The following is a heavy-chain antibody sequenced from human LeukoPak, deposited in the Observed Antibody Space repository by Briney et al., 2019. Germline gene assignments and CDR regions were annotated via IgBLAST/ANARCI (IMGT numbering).Heavy chain of an antibody. V-gene: IGHV3-23*01. J-gene: IGHJ4*02. CDR1: GFTFSNYD. CDR2: ISASGGRT. Sequence: GGSLRLSCAASGFTFSNYDMSWVRQAPGKGLEWISTISASGGRTYYADSVKGRFNISRDNSKNTLYLQMNSLRAEDAAVYYCAKDNSQVGYFDYWGQGTLVTVSS. CDR3: AKDNSQVGYFDY. D-gene: IGHD2-2*01.